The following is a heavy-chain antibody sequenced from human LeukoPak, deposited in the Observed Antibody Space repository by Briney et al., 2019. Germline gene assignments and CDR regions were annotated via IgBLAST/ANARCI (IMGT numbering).Heavy chain of an antibody. CDR1: GYTFTGYY. Sequence: RASVTVSCKASGYTFTGYYMHWVRQAPGQGLEWMGWINPNSGGTNYAQKFQGRVTMTRDTSISTAYMELSRLRSDDTAVYYCARGDYYGSGSYYIFWFDPWGQGTLVTVSS. V-gene: IGHV1-2*02. D-gene: IGHD3-10*01. CDR3: ARGDYYGSGSYYIFWFDP. J-gene: IGHJ5*02. CDR2: INPNSGGT.